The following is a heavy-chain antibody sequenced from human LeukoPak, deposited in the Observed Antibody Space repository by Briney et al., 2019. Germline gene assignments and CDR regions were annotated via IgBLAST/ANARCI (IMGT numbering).Heavy chain of an antibody. V-gene: IGHV3-48*02. CDR3: ARPAAAAAAFCDY. D-gene: IGHD6-25*01. CDR1: GFTFSTSG. Sequence: GGSLRLSCAASGFTFSTSGMNWVRQAPGRGLEWVSYIAIGSSPVYYADSVKGRFTSSRDNAKSSLYLQMNSLRDEDTAVYYCARPAAAAAAFCDYWGQGTLVIVSS. J-gene: IGHJ4*02. CDR2: IAIGSSPV.